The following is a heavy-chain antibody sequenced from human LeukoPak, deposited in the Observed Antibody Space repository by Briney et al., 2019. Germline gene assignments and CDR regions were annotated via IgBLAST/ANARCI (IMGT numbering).Heavy chain of an antibody. Sequence: GGSLRLSCAASGFTFSNAWMSWVRQAPGKGLEWVGRIKSKTDGGTTDYAAPVKGRFTISRDDSKNTLYLQMNSLKTEDTAVYYCTTYYDFWSGYYMLHFDYWAREPWSPSPQ. D-gene: IGHD3-3*01. V-gene: IGHV3-15*01. CDR1: GFTFSNAW. J-gene: IGHJ4*02. CDR3: TTYYDFWSGYYMLHFDY. CDR2: IKSKTDGGTT.